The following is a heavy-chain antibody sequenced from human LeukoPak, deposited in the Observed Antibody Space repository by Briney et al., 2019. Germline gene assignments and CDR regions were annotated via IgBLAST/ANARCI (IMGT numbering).Heavy chain of an antibody. J-gene: IGHJ6*03. Sequence: GGSLRLSCAASGFTFSTYAMSWVRQAPGKGLEWVSAISGSGGSTYYADSVKGRFTISRDNSKNTLYLQMNSLRAEDTAVYYCAKYQMISSYYYYYMDVWGKGTTVTVSS. V-gene: IGHV3-23*01. CDR1: GFTFSTYA. D-gene: IGHD2-2*01. CDR2: ISGSGGST. CDR3: AKYQMISSYYYYYMDV.